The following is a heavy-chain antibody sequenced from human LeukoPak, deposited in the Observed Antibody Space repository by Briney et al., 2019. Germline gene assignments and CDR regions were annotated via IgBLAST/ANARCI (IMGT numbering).Heavy chain of an antibody. D-gene: IGHD3-10*01. CDR1: GGSISSSSYY. V-gene: IGHV4-39*01. CDR2: IYYSGST. J-gene: IGHJ4*02. Sequence: SETLSLTCTVSGGSISSSSYYWGWIRQPPGKGLEWIGSIYYSGSTYYNPSLKSRVTISVDTSKNQFSLKLSSVTAADTAVYYCARATGYYYGSGSQEKQFDYWGQGTLVTVSS. CDR3: ARATGYYYGSGSQEKQFDY.